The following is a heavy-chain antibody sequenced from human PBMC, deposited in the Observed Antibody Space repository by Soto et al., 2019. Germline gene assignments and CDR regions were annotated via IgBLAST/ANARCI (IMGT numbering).Heavy chain of an antibody. V-gene: IGHV4-30-4*01. J-gene: IGHJ3*02. CDR1: GDSINNGEYY. CDR2: IYYNEVT. Sequence: QVQLQESGPGLLKPSLTLSLTCNVSGDSINNGEYYWSWFRQPPGKGLEWIGYIYYNEVTYYNPSLKRRPTISLETSKNQFSLQLTSVTAADTAVYYCARDHTVTTGAFDIWGPGTMVTVSS. D-gene: IGHD4-17*01. CDR3: ARDHTVTTGAFDI.